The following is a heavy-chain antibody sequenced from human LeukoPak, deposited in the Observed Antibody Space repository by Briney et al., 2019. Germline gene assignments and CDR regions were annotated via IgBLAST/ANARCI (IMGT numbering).Heavy chain of an antibody. CDR2: ISSSSSYV. CDR1: GFTFSSYS. CDR3: ARRGHGYGSPFDY. J-gene: IGHJ4*02. D-gene: IGHD5-18*01. Sequence: GGSLRLSCAASGFTFSSYSMNWVRQAPGKGLEWVSSISSSSSYVYYADSVKGRFTISRDNAKNSLYLQMNSLRAEDTAVYYCARRGHGYGSPFDYWAREPWSPSPQ. V-gene: IGHV3-21*01.